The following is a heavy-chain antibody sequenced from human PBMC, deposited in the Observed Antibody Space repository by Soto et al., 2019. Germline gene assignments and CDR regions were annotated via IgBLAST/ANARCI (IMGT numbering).Heavy chain of an antibody. Sequence: EAQLLESGGGLVQPGGSLRLSCAASGFPFSNYAMSWVRQAPGEGLEWVATIDDTGAGTYYADSVKGRFTISRDNSKNTLYLQMNSMRADDTAVYHCAKQAPYIVLEATKSPGMDVWGQGTTVTVSS. J-gene: IGHJ6*02. D-gene: IGHD2-8*02. CDR1: GFPFSNYA. CDR3: AKQAPYIVLEATKSPGMDV. CDR2: IDDTGAGT. V-gene: IGHV3-23*01.